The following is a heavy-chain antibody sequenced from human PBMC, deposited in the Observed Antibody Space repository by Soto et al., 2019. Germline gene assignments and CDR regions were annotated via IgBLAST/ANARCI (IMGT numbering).Heavy chain of an antibody. CDR2: ISSNGGST. CDR1: GFTFRSYA. CDR3: ARGGRYSGSTKVDY. Sequence: GGSLRLSCAAAGFTFRSYAMHWVRQAPGKGLEYVSAISSNGGSTYYANSVKGRFTISRDNSKNTLYLQMGSLRAEDMAVYYCARGGRYSGSTKVDYWGQGTLVTVSS. V-gene: IGHV3-64*01. J-gene: IGHJ4*02. D-gene: IGHD2-21*01.